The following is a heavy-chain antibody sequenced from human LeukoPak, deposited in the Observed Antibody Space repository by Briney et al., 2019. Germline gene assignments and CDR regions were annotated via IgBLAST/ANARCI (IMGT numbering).Heavy chain of an antibody. V-gene: IGHV3-30*02. Sequence: GGSLRLSCAASGFTFSSYGMHWVRQAPGKGLEWVAFIRFDGINKDYADSVKGRLTISRDNSKNTLYLQMNSLRAEDTAVYYCAKGRYYYDSSGYPPDYWGQGTLVTVSS. CDR3: AKGRYYYDSSGYPPDY. CDR2: IRFDGINK. D-gene: IGHD3-22*01. CDR1: GFTFSSYG. J-gene: IGHJ4*02.